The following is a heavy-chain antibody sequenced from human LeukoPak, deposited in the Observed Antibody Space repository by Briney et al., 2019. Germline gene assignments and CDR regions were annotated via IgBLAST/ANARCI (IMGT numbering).Heavy chain of an antibody. Sequence: ASVKVSCKASGGTFSSYTISWVRQAPGQGLEWMGRIIPILGIANYAQKFQGRVTITADKSTSRAYMELSSLRSEDTAVYSCARGYYYYYYMDVWGKGPRSPSP. J-gene: IGHJ6*03. CDR1: GGTFSSYT. V-gene: IGHV1-69*02. CDR2: IIPILGIA. CDR3: ARGYYYYYYMDV.